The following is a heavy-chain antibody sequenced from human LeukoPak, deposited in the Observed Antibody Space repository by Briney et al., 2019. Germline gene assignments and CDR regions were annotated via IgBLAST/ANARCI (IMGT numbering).Heavy chain of an antibody. D-gene: IGHD1-26*01. CDR2: IYYSGST. CDR1: GGSISSYY. CDR3: ARARSGSYTYLDY. J-gene: IGHJ4*02. Sequence: SQTLSLTCTVSGGSISSYYWSWIRQPPGKGLEWIGYIYYSGSTNYNPSLKSRVTISVDTSKNQFSLKLSSVTAADTAVYYCARARSGSYTYLDYWGQGTLVTVSS. V-gene: IGHV4-59*01.